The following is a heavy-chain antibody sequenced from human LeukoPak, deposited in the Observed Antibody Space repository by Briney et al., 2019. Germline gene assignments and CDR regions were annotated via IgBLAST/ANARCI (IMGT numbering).Heavy chain of an antibody. CDR1: GYTFTTYA. CDR3: ARGRGAVAGTGNTYYFDY. CDR2: INTNTGNP. V-gene: IGHV7-4-1*02. Sequence: ASVKVSCKASGYTFTTYALNWVRQAPGQGLEWMGWINTNTGNPTYAQGFTGRFVFSLDASVSAAYLQISSLKAEDTAVYYCARGRGAVAGTGNTYYFDYWGQGTLATVSS. D-gene: IGHD6-19*01. J-gene: IGHJ4*02.